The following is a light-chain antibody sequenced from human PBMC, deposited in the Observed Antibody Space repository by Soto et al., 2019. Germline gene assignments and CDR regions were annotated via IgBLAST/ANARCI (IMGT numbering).Light chain of an antibody. CDR3: QQYGSSPPYT. V-gene: IGKV3-11*01. Sequence: EIVLTQSPATLSLSPGERATLSCRASQSISSQLAWYQQKPGQAPRLLIYDASNRATGIPARFRGSGSGTDFTLTIAGLEPEDFAVYYCQQYGSSPPYTFGQGTKLEIK. CDR2: DAS. J-gene: IGKJ2*01. CDR1: QSISSQ.